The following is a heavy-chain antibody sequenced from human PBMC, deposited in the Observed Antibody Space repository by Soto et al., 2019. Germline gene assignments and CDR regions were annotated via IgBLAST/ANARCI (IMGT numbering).Heavy chain of an antibody. CDR2: INHSGST. CDR1: GGSFSGYY. J-gene: IGHJ6*03. Sequence: SETLSLTCAAYGGSFSGYYWSWIRQPPGKGLEWIGEINHSGSTNYNPSLKSRVTISVDTSKNQFSLKLSSVTAADTAVYYCAIQDHPRGYWDFWSGYGHQNQNMDVWGKGTTVTVSS. CDR3: AIQDHPRGYWDFWSGYGHQNQNMDV. V-gene: IGHV4-34*01. D-gene: IGHD3-3*01.